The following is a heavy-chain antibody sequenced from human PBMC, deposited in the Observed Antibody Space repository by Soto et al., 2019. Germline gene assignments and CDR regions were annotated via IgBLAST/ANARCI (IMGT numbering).Heavy chain of an antibody. D-gene: IGHD5-12*01. Sequence: QVQLVQSGAEVKKPGSSVKVSCKASGGTFNSYAISWVRQAPGQGLEWMGGIIPIFGTAKYAQKFQGRVTITADDSTNTGYLELTNLTSEYTAVYFCTRVGYTSGPTFDYWGQGTLVIVSS. CDR2: IIPIFGTA. J-gene: IGHJ4*02. V-gene: IGHV1-69*01. CDR1: GGTFNSYA. CDR3: TRVGYTSGPTFDY.